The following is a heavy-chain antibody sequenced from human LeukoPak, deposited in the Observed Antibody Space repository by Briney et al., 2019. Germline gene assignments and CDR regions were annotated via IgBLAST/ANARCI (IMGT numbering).Heavy chain of an antibody. Sequence: GCSLRLSCAASGFIFSIFALRGARDAPGKGVECVSAFSESGGSTYYAVSVKGRFTIYRDNSKNTLYLQMNSLRAEDTAVYYCAEVIDDSSGYYHVESLLFDYWGQGTLVTVSS. CDR3: AEVIDDSSGYYHVESLLFDY. V-gene: IGHV3-23*01. CDR2: FSESGGST. J-gene: IGHJ4*02. D-gene: IGHD3-22*01. CDR1: GFIFSIFA.